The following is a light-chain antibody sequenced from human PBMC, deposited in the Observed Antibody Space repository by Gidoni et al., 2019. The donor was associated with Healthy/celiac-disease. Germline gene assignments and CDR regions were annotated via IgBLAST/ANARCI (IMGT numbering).Light chain of an antibody. CDR3: LLSYSGARGV. Sequence: QPVATPEPSLTVSPAGTVPLTCGSSTGAVPSGHYPYWFQQKPGQAPRTLIYDTSNKHSWTPARFSGSLLGGKAALTLSGAQPEDEAEYYCLLSYSGARGVFGGGTKLTVL. CDR2: DTS. V-gene: IGLV7-46*01. J-gene: IGLJ3*02. CDR1: TGAVPSGHY.